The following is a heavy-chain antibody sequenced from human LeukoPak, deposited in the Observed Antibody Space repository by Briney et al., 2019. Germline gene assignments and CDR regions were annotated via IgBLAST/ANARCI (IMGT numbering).Heavy chain of an antibody. V-gene: IGHV1-2*02. D-gene: IGHD3-16*01. J-gene: IGHJ3*02. CDR1: GYTFTSYA. CDR3: ARASGGGQTSFDI. CDR2: INPNSGDT. Sequence: ASVKVSCKASGYTFTSYAMNWVRQAPGLGLEWMGWINPNSGDTKNAQNYQGRITMTRDTSISTVYMELTSLRSDDTAVFYCARASGGGQTSFDIWGQGTVVTVSS.